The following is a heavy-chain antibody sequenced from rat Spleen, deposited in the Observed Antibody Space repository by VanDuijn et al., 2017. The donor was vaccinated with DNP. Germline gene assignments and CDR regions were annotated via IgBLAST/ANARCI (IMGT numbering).Heavy chain of an antibody. CDR3: ARLILRVWGAMDA. CDR1: GLTFSDYA. Sequence: EVQLVESGGGLVQPGNSLKLSCAASGLTFSDYAMAWVRQSPKKGLEWVATIIYDGNRTYYRDSVKGRFTISRDTAKSTLYLQMDSLRSEDTATYYCARLILRVWGAMDAWGQGTSVTVSS. V-gene: IGHV5S10*01. D-gene: IGHD1-7*01. CDR2: IIYDGNRT. J-gene: IGHJ4*01.